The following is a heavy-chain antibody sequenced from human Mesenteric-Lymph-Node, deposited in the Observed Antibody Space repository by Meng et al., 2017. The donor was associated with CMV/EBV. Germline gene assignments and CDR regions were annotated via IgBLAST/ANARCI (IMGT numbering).Heavy chain of an antibody. CDR1: GGSISSYY. J-gene: IGHJ3*01. CDR3: ARGYSSGFVAG. D-gene: IGHD6-19*01. CDR2: IYYRGST. Sequence: SETLSLTCTVSGGSISSYYWSWIRQPPGKGLEWIGYIYYRGSTNYNPSLKSRVTISVDTSKNQFSLKLSSVTAADTAVYYCARGYSSGFVAGWGQGTMVTVSS. V-gene: IGHV4-59*01.